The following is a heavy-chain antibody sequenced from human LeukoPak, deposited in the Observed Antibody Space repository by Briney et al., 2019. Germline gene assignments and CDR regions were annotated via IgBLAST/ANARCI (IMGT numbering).Heavy chain of an antibody. D-gene: IGHD3-10*01. CDR2: INPNSGGT. CDR1: GYTFTGYY. J-gene: IGHJ4*02. V-gene: IGHV1-2*02. CDR3: ARVWFGNPGDY. Sequence: ASLNVSCTASGYTFTGYYLHWGRQAPGQRVEWMGWINPNSGGTNYAQKFQGRVTMTRDTSISTAYMELSRLRSDDTAVYYCARVWFGNPGDYWGQGTLVTVSS.